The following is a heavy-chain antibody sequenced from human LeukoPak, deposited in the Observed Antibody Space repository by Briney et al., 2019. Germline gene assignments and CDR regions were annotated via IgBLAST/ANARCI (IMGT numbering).Heavy chain of an antibody. J-gene: IGHJ4*02. D-gene: IGHD1-14*01. V-gene: IGHV1-69-2*01. CDR3: ATEDHHSPAFDY. Sequence: ASVKVSCKVSGYTFTDYYMHWVQQAPGKGLEWMGLVDPEDGETIYAEKFQGRVTITADTSTNTAYMELSRLRSEDTAVYYCATEDHHSPAFDYWGQGTMVTVSS. CDR2: VDPEDGET. CDR1: GYTFTDYY.